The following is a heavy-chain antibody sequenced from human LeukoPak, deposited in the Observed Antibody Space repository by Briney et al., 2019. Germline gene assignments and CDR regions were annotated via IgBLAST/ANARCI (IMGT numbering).Heavy chain of an antibody. CDR2: IKKDGSEK. Sequence: GGSLRLSCAASGFTFSNYWMSWVRQAPGKGLEWVANIKKDGSEKYYEDSVKGRFTISRDNAKNSMYLQMNSLRAEDTAVYYCARGLYSSTTYYFDYWGQGTLVTVSS. CDR1: GFTFSNYW. D-gene: IGHD6-13*01. J-gene: IGHJ4*02. CDR3: ARGLYSSTTYYFDY. V-gene: IGHV3-7*03.